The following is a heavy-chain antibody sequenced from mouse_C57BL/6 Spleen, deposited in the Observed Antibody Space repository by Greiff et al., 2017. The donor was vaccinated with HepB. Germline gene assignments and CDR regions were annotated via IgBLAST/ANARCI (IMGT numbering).Heavy chain of an antibody. CDR3: ARMYYYGSSYGYFDV. V-gene: IGHV2-9-1*01. CDR2: IWTGGGT. CDR1: GFSLTSYA. D-gene: IGHD1-1*01. Sequence: VKVVESGPGLVAPSQSLSITCTVSGFSLTSYAISWVRQPPGKGLEWLGVIWTGGGTNYNSALKSRLSISKDNSKSQVFLKMNSLQTDDTARYYCARMYYYGSSYGYFDVWGTGTTVTVSS. J-gene: IGHJ1*03.